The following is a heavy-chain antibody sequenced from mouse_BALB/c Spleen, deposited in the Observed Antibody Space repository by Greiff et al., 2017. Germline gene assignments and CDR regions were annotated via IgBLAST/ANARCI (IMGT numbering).Heavy chain of an antibody. J-gene: IGHJ3*01. V-gene: IGHV5-12-2*01. CDR3: ARHNYGSSPFAY. D-gene: IGHD1-1*01. CDR2: ISNGGGST. Sequence: DVKLQESGGGLVQPGGSLKLSCAASGFTFSSYTMSWVRQTPEKRLEWVAYISNGGGSTYYPDTVKGRFTISRDNARNTLYLQMSSLKSEDTAMYYCARHNYGSSPFAYWGQGTLVTVSA. CDR1: GFTFSSYT.